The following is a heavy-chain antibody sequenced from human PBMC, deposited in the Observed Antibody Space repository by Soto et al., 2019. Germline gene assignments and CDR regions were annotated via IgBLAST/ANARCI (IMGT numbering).Heavy chain of an antibody. CDR3: ARTESIRVPTGRFDP. Sequence: PSETLSLTCTVSGGSISSYYWSWIRQPPGKGLEWIGYIYYSGSTNYNPSLKSRVTISVDTSKNQFSLKLSSVTAADTAVYYCARTESIRVPTGRFDPWGQGTLVTVSS. CDR1: GGSISSYY. CDR2: IYYSGST. J-gene: IGHJ5*02. D-gene: IGHD3-10*01. V-gene: IGHV4-59*01.